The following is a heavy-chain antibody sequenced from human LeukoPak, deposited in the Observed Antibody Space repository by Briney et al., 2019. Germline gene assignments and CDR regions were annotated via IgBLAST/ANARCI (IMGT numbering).Heavy chain of an antibody. V-gene: IGHV1-18*01. CDR2: ISAYNGNT. Sequence: ASVKVSCKASGYTFTSYGISWVRQAPGQGLEWMGWISAYNGNTNYAQKLQGRVTMTTDTSTSTAYMELSSLRSEDTAVYYCAQISSIAAVNYGMDVWGQGTTVTVSS. CDR1: GYTFTSYG. CDR3: AQISSIAAVNYGMDV. J-gene: IGHJ6*02. D-gene: IGHD6-6*01.